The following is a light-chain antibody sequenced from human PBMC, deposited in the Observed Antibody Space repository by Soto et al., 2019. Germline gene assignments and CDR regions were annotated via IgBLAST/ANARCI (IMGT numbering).Light chain of an antibody. J-gene: IGKJ1*01. CDR1: QSISSM. Sequence: DIQMTQSPSTLSASVGDRVTITCRASQSISSMLAWYQQKPGKAPKLLIYKASSLESGVPSRFSGSGSGTEFTLTISSLQPDDFATYYCQQYNSDPWTFGQGTKVEIK. V-gene: IGKV1-5*03. CDR3: QQYNSDPWT. CDR2: KAS.